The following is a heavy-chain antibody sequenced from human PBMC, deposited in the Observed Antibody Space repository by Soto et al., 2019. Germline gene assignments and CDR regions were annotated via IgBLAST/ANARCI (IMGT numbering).Heavy chain of an antibody. J-gene: IGHJ6*02. CDR2: ISGSGGST. Sequence: PGGSLRLSCAASGFTFSSYAMSWVRQAPGKGLEWVSAISGSGGSTYYADSVKGRFTISRDNSKNTLYPQMNSLRAEDTAVYYCAKDRGSGSENYYYYGMDVWGQGTTVTVSS. D-gene: IGHD3-10*01. V-gene: IGHV3-23*01. CDR1: GFTFSSYA. CDR3: AKDRGSGSENYYYYGMDV.